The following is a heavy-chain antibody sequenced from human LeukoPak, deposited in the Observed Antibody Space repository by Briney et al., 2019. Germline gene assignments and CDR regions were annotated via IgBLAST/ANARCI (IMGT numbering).Heavy chain of an antibody. CDR3: AGDRSGWYVSY. CDR1: GFTFSSYW. V-gene: IGHV3-74*01. J-gene: IGHJ4*02. CDR2: INTDGSTT. D-gene: IGHD6-19*01. Sequence: GGSLRLSCAASGFTFSSYWMHWVRQAPGKGLVWVSRINTDGSTTTYADSVKGRFTISRDNAKNSLYLQMNSLRAEDTAVYYCAGDRSGWYVSYWGQGTLVTVSS.